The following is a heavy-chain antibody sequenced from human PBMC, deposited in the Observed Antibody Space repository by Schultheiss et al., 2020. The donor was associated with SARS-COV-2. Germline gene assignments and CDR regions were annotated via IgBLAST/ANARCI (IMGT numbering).Heavy chain of an antibody. CDR2: ISSSSSYI. V-gene: IGHV3-21*04. J-gene: IGHJ4*02. CDR1: GFTFSSYS. CDR3: AKGRPFFYYFDY. D-gene: IGHD6-25*01. Sequence: GESLKISCAASGFTFSSYSMNWVRQAPGKGLEWVSSISSSSSYIYYADSVKGRFTISRDNSKSTLYLQMNSLRAEDTALYYCAKGRPFFYYFDYWGQGTLVTVSS.